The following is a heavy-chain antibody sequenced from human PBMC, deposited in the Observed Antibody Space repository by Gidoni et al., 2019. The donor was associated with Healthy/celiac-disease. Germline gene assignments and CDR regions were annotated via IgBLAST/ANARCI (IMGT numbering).Heavy chain of an antibody. V-gene: IGHV4-39*01. D-gene: IGHD3-10*01. J-gene: IGHJ4*02. CDR2: IYYSGST. Sequence: QLQLQESGPGLVKPSETLSLTCTVSGGSISSSSYYWGWIRQPPGKGLEWIGSIYYSGSTYYNPSLKSRVTISVDTSKNQFSLKLSSVTAADTAVYYCARQELLWFGEVYFDYWGQGTLVTVSS. CDR1: GGSISSSSYY. CDR3: ARQELLWFGEVYFDY.